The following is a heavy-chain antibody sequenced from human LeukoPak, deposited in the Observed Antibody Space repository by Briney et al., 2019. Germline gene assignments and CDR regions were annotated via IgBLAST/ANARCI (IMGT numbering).Heavy chain of an antibody. CDR3: AREGVGYTYGLDY. CDR2: IYSGGST. Sequence: PGGSLRLSCAASAFTVSSNYMTWVRQAPGKGLEWVSVIYSGGSTYYADSVKSRFTISRDNSKNTLYLQMNSLRAEDTALYYCAREGVGYTYGLDYWGQGTLVTVSS. J-gene: IGHJ4*02. V-gene: IGHV3-66*01. D-gene: IGHD5-18*01. CDR1: AFTVSSNY.